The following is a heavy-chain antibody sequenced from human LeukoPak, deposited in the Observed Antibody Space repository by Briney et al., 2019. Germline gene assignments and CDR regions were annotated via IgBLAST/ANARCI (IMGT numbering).Heavy chain of an antibody. D-gene: IGHD3-9*01. CDR2: IYHSRST. V-gene: IGHV4-30-2*01. Sequence: ISXGGYXWSWIXXPXXRGLXXXXXIYHSRSTYYNPSLKSRVTISAARSKTQFSLKLSSVTAADTAVYYCARGLRYFDWLSAFDIWGQGTMVTVSS. J-gene: IGHJ3*02. CDR3: ARGLRYFDWLSAFDI. CDR1: ISXGGYX.